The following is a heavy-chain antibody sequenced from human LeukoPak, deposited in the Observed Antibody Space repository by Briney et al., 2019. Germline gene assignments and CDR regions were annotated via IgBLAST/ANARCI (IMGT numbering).Heavy chain of an antibody. D-gene: IGHD6-6*01. CDR3: ARGCGSSAGGFPYYFDY. CDR2: ISSSSTI. J-gene: IGHJ4*02. Sequence: PGGSLTLSCAASGFTFSSYSMNWFRQAPGKGLEWVSYISSSSTIYYADSVKGRFTISRDNTKNSLYLQMNGLRTEDTAVYYCARGCGSSAGGFPYYFDYWGQGTLVTVSS. V-gene: IGHV3-48*01. CDR1: GFTFSSYS.